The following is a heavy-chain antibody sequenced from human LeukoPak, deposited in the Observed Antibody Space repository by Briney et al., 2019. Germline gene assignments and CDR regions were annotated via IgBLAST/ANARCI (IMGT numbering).Heavy chain of an antibody. V-gene: IGHV3-23*01. D-gene: IGHD3-10*01. CDR2: ISGSGGST. CDR3: AKGGPLGSGSYYNGIGNFDY. CDR1: GFTFSSYG. Sequence: PGGSLRLSCAASGFTFSSYGMSWVRQAPGKGLEWVSAISGSGGSTYYADSVKGRFTISRDNSKNTLYLQMNSLRAEDTAVYYCAKGGPLGSGSYYNGIGNFDYWGQGTLVTVSS. J-gene: IGHJ4*02.